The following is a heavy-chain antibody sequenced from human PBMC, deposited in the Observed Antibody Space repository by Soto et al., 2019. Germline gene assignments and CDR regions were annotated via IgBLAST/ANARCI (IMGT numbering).Heavy chain of an antibody. V-gene: IGHV4-30-4*01. CDR1: GGSISSGDYY. Sequence: QVQLQGSGPGLVKPSQTLSLTCTVSGGSISSGDYYWNCIRHHLGKGLEWIGYIYYSGSTYYNPSFKSRVTISVDTSKNQFSLKLSFVTAADTAVYYCARGGDYGEYFEYWGQGTLVTDSS. CDR2: IYYSGST. D-gene: IGHD4-17*01. CDR3: ARGGDYGEYFEY. J-gene: IGHJ4*02.